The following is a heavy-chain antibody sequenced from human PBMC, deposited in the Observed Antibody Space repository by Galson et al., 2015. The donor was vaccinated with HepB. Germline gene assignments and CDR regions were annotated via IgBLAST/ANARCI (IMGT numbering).Heavy chain of an antibody. CDR2: ISWDGGST. V-gene: IGHV3-43*01. D-gene: IGHD6-19*01. Sequence: SLRLSCAASGFTFDDYTMHWVRQAPGKGLEWVSLISWDGGSTYYADSVKGRFTISRDNSKNSLYLQMNSLRTEDTALYYCAKDRYSSGWAYYFDYWGQGTLVTVSS. CDR1: GFTFDDYT. J-gene: IGHJ4*02. CDR3: AKDRYSSGWAYYFDY.